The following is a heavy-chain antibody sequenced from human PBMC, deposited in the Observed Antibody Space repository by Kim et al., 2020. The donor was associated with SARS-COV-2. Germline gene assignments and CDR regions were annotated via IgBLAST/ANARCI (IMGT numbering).Heavy chain of an antibody. CDR3: ARASERAPRLLWFGEFVNWFDP. CDR1: GYTFTGYY. J-gene: IGHJ5*02. CDR2: INPNSGGT. Sequence: ASVKVSCKASGYTFTGYYMHWVRQAPGQGLEWMGWINPNSGGTNYAQKFQGRVTMTRDTSISTAYMELSRLRSDDTAVYYCARASERAPRLLWFGEFVNWFDPWGQGTLVTVSS. D-gene: IGHD3-10*01. V-gene: IGHV1-2*02.